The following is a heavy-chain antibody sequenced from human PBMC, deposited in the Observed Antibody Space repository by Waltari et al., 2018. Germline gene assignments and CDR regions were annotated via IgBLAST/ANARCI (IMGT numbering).Heavy chain of an antibody. CDR3: ARDGRGYDLYYDYGMDV. J-gene: IGHJ6*02. CDR1: GFTFSSYA. Sequence: QVQLVESGGGVVQPGRSLRLSCAASGFTFSSYAMHWVRQAPGKGLAWVAVISYDGSNKYYADSVKGRFTITRDNSKNTLYLQMNSLRAEDTAVYYCARDGRGYDLYYDYGMDVWGQGTTVTVSS. CDR2: ISYDGSNK. D-gene: IGHD5-12*01. V-gene: IGHV3-30-3*01.